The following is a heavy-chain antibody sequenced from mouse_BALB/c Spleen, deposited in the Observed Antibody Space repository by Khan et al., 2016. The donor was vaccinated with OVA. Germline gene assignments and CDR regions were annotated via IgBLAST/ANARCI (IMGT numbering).Heavy chain of an antibody. J-gene: IGHJ2*01. CDR3: ARRGLRWDFDY. V-gene: IGHV1-7*01. Sequence: QVQLQQSGPELPNPGASVRISCKASGYTFLTSWILWVKQRPGQGLDWIGYINPRFGVPENKHNFNDKATLTAEKSSRTTYMQLSSLTSEDSAVYYCARRGLRWDFDYWGQGTTLTVSS. CDR1: GYTFLTSW. D-gene: IGHD1-1*02. CDR2: INPRFGVP.